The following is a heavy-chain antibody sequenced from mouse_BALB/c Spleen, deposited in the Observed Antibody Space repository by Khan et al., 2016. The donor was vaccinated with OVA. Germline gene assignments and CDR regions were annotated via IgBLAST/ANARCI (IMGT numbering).Heavy chain of an antibody. CDR1: GYTFTDYY. V-gene: IGHV1-77*01. D-gene: IGHD1-2*01. CDR3: ARRNYFGYTVAY. CDR2: ISPGSGDT. J-gene: IGHJ3*01. Sequence: QVQLQQSGAELARPGASVKLSCKASGYTFTDYYINWVKPRTGQGLEWIGEISPGSGDTYYNERFKGKATLTADKSSSTAYMQLSSLTSEASAVYFCARRNYFGYTVAYWGQGTLVTVSA.